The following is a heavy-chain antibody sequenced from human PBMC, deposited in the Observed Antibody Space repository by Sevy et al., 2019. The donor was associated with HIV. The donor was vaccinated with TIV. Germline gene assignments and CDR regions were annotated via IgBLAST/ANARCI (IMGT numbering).Heavy chain of an antibody. CDR1: GSTLTKLS. D-gene: IGHD3-22*01. CDR3: ATTKDYYDSSGSPFDY. CDR2: FDPEDGET. Sequence: GSVKVSCKVSGSTLTKLSMHWVRQVPGKGLEWMVSFDPEDGETIYARKFQGRVTMTEDTSTDTAYMVLSSLRSEDTAVYYCATTKDYYDSSGSPFDYWGQGTLVTVSS. V-gene: IGHV1-24*01. J-gene: IGHJ4*02.